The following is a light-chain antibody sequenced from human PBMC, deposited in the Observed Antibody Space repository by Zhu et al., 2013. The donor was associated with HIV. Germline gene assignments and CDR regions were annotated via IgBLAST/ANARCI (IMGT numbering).Light chain of an antibody. CDR2: GAS. CDR3: QQYNNWPPWT. CDR1: QNVGRN. Sequence: EIVMTQSPATLSVSPGERVTLSCRASQNVGRNVAWYQQQFGQPPRLLIYGASTRETGVPARFSGSGSGTDFTLIISGLQSEDFAVYYCQQYNNWPPWTFGQGTKVEIK. J-gene: IGKJ1*01. V-gene: IGKV3-15*01.